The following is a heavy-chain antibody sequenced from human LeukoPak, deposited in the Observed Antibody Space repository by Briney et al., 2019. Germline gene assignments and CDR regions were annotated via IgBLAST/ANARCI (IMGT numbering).Heavy chain of an antibody. Sequence: ASVKVSCKASGGTFSSYAISWVRQAPGQGLEWMGGINPNSGGTNYAQKFQGRVTMTRDTSISTAYMELSRLRSDDTAVYYCARSTVGYCSGGSCYSGDNWFDPWGQGTLVTVSS. V-gene: IGHV1-2*02. CDR1: GGTFSSYA. CDR2: INPNSGGT. CDR3: ARSTVGYCSGGSCYSGDNWFDP. D-gene: IGHD2-15*01. J-gene: IGHJ5*02.